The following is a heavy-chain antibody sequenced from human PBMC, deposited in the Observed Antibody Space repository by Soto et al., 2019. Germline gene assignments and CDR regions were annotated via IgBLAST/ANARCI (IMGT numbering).Heavy chain of an antibody. J-gene: IGHJ5*02. CDR1: GGSVSSGSYY. Sequence: SETLSLTCTVSGGSVSSGSYYWSWIRQPPGKGLEWIGYIYYSGSTYYNPSLKSRVTISVDTSKNQSSLKLSSVTAADTAVYYCARVTGEWYYYDSSGYSGWFDPWGQGTLVTVSS. D-gene: IGHD3-22*01. V-gene: IGHV4-31*03. CDR3: ARVTGEWYYYDSSGYSGWFDP. CDR2: IYYSGST.